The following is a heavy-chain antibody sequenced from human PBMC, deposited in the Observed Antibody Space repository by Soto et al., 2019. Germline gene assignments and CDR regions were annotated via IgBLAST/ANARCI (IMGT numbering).Heavy chain of an antibody. J-gene: IGHJ6*02. CDR3: VQSRCGGDCLQSYSSLSYFGLDV. Sequence: QITLKESGPTLVKPTQTLTLTCTFSGFSLSTTGVGVGWIRQPPGKALEWLALIYWGDDKRFNPSLRSRITITKDTSNTPVVLTMTNMDPVDTATYYCVQSRCGGDCLQSYSSLSYFGLDVWGQGTTVTVSS. V-gene: IGHV2-5*02. D-gene: IGHD2-21*02. CDR2: IYWGDDK. CDR1: GFSLSTTGVG.